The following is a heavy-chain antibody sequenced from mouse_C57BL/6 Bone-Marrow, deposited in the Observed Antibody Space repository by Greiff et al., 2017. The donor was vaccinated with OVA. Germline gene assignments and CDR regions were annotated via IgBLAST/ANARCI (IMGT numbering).Heavy chain of an antibody. V-gene: IGHV5-17*01. J-gene: IGHJ3*01. CDR2: ISSGSSTI. CDR1: GFTFSDYG. Sequence: EVKLVESGGGLVKPGGSLKLSCAASGFTFSDYGMHWVRQAPEKGLEWVAYISSGSSTIYYADTVKGRFTISRDNAKNTLFLQVTSLRSEDTAMYYCARGSFADWGQGTLVTVSA. CDR3: ARGSFAD.